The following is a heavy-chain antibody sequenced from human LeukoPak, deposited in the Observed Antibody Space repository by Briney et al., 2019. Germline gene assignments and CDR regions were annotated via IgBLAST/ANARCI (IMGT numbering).Heavy chain of an antibody. D-gene: IGHD6-13*01. Sequence: ASVKVSCKASGYTFTSYGISWVRQAPGQGLEWMGWISAYNGNTNYAQKLQGRVTMTTDTSTSTAYMEPRSLRSDDTAVYYCARVSGSSWYPNYYYYGMDVWGQGTTVTVS. CDR3: ARVSGSSWYPNYYYYGMDV. CDR1: GYTFTSYG. CDR2: ISAYNGNT. J-gene: IGHJ6*02. V-gene: IGHV1-18*01.